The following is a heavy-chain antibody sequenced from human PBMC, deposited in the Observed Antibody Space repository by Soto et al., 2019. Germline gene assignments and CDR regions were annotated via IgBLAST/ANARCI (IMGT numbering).Heavy chain of an antibody. CDR2: IYYSGST. J-gene: IGHJ5*02. D-gene: IGHD1-20*01. Sequence: PSETLSLTCTVSGGSISSYYWSWIRQPPGKGLEWIGYIYYSGSTNYNPSLKSRVTISVDTSKNQFSLKLSSVTAADTAVYYCERALNNWNFDPWGQGTMVTVSS. CDR3: ERALNNWNFDP. V-gene: IGHV4-59*01. CDR1: GGSISSYY.